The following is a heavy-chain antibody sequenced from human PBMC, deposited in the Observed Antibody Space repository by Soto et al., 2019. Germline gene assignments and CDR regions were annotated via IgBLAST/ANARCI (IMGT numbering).Heavy chain of an antibody. D-gene: IGHD2-15*01. Sequence: DVQLLESGGGLVQPEGSLRLSCAASGFTFSSYAMGWVRQGPGKGLEWVAVVSIGGSTHYADSVRGRFTISRANSKNTLSLQMNSLTDEDTAVYFCAKRRGAGGHFDYWGQGALVTVSS. CDR3: AKRRGAGGHFDY. J-gene: IGHJ4*02. CDR1: GFTFSSYA. CDR2: VSIGGST. V-gene: IGHV3-23*01.